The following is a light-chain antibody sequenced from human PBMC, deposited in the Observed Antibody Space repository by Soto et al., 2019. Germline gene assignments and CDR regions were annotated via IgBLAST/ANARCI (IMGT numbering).Light chain of an antibody. J-gene: IGKJ1*01. CDR3: QQSFSSPPWT. Sequence: EVLMTNSQATLSVSPGEGATLSCRASQSVSSNLAWYQQKPRQAPRLLIYGASARATGIPARFSGSGSGTDFTLTISSLQPEDFATYYCQQSFSSPPWTFGQGTKVDIK. CDR2: GAS. V-gene: IGKV3-15*01. CDR1: QSVSSN.